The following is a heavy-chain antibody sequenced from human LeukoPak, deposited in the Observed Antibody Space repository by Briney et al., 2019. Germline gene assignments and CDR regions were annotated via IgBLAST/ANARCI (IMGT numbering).Heavy chain of an antibody. Sequence: SETLSLTCTVSGDSTSDYHWSWIRQPPGKRLEWIGYISYSGSTDFNPSLKSRVAISVDTSKNQFSLRLTSVTAADTAVYYCATEGPLGIIDFWGQGTLVTVSS. J-gene: IGHJ4*02. CDR2: ISYSGST. D-gene: IGHD1-26*01. CDR3: ATEGPLGIIDF. CDR1: GDSTSDYH. V-gene: IGHV4-59*01.